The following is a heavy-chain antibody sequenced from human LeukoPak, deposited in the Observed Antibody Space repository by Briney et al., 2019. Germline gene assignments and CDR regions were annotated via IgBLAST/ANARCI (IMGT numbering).Heavy chain of an antibody. CDR2: INQDGSTI. V-gene: IGHV3-7*01. CDR1: GFTFSTYW. CDR3: ARDWAHYEY. J-gene: IGHJ4*02. Sequence: GGSLRLSCSASGFTFSTYWMSWVRQAPGKGRGWVANINQDGSTIFYPGSVNGPFTVSSDNAKNLRYLQVNRLRAEDMAVYYCARDWAHYEYWGQGTLVTVSS. D-gene: IGHD3-16*01.